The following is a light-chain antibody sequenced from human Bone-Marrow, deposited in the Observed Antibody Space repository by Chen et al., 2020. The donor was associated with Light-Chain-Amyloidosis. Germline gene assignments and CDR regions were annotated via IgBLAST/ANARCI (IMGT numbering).Light chain of an antibody. CDR2: EVS. CDR3: MQSLQLPLT. J-gene: IGKJ4*01. CDR1: QSLVHRDGKTY. Sequence: IVMTQTPLSLSVTPGQSASISRKSSQSLVHRDGKTYFYWYMQKSGQPPQLLIYEVSNRFSGVSDRFTGSGSGTDFTLIISRVETEDVGVYYCMQSLQLPLTFGGGTKVEIK. V-gene: IGKV2D-29*01.